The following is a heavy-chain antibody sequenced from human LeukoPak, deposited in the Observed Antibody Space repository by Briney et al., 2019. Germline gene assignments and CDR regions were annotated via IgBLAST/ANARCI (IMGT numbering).Heavy chain of an antibody. Sequence: GRSLRLSCAASGFTFSSYAMHWVRQAPGKGLEWVAVISYDGSNKYYADSVKGRFTISRDNSKNTLYLQMNSLRAEDTAVYYCARDGRALWLGEQNWFDPWGQGTLVTVSS. J-gene: IGHJ5*02. CDR2: ISYDGSNK. V-gene: IGHV3-30-3*01. CDR1: GFTFSSYA. D-gene: IGHD3-10*01. CDR3: ARDGRALWLGEQNWFDP.